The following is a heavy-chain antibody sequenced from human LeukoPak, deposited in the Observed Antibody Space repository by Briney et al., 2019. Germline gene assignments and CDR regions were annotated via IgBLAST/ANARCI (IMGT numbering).Heavy chain of an antibody. CDR1: GFTFSSYS. Sequence: GGSLRLSCAASGFTFSSYSMNWVRQAPGKGLEWVSSISSSRSYIYYADSVKGRFTISRDNAKNSLYLQMNSLRAEDTAVYYCARELPANYWGQGTLVTVSS. V-gene: IGHV3-21*01. D-gene: IGHD2-15*01. CDR2: ISSSRSYI. CDR3: ARELPANY. J-gene: IGHJ4*02.